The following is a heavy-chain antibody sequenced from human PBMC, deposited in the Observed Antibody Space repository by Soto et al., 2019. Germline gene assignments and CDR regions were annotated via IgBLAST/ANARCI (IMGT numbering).Heavy chain of an antibody. CDR2: IVVGSGNT. CDR1: GFTFTSSA. J-gene: IGHJ3*02. Sequence: SVKVSCKASGFTFTSSAMQWLRQARGQRLEWIGWIVVGSGNTNYAQKFQERVTITRDMSTSTAYMELSSLRSEDTAVYYCAALPDYYDSSGYYEPDAFDIWGQGTMVTVSS. D-gene: IGHD3-22*01. CDR3: AALPDYYDSSGYYEPDAFDI. V-gene: IGHV1-58*02.